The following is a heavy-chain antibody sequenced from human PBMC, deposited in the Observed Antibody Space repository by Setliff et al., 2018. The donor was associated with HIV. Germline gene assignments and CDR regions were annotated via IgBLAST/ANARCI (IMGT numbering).Heavy chain of an antibody. CDR2: IYVIGST. CDR1: GDSIRGSGDY. V-gene: IGHV4-61*09. Sequence: SETLSLTCSVSGDSIRGSGDYWSWVRQPAGKRPEWIGHIYVIGSTAYKPYLRGRATISLDTSKNQFSLKLTSVTAADTAVYFCARLSTGDLRLFEYWGHGALVTVSS. CDR3: ARLSTGDLRLFEY. J-gene: IGHJ4*01. D-gene: IGHD4-17*01.